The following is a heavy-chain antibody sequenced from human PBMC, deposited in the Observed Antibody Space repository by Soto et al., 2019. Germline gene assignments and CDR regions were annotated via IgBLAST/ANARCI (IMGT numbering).Heavy chain of an antibody. CDR2: IIPIFGTT. V-gene: IGHV1-69*12. CDR1: GGTFSSYA. CDR3: ARVYGGGSYFYSGLDV. D-gene: IGHD3-16*01. J-gene: IGHJ6*02. Sequence: QVQLVQSGAEVKRPGSSVKVSCKASGGTFSSYALSWVRQAPGQGLEWMGGIIPIFGTTNYAQKFQGRVTMTADGSTSTAYMELSGLRSEDTAVYYCARVYGGGSYFYSGLDVWGQGTTVTVSS.